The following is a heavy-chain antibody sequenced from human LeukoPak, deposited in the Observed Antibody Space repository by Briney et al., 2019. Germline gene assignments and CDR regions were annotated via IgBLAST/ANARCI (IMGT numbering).Heavy chain of an antibody. Sequence: SETLSLTCTVSGGSISSGDYYWSWIRQPPGKGLEWIGYSHYSGTSYYSTSLKSRIAISIDTSKNQFSLKLSSVTAADTAVYYCARDGPTSVLWGQGTLVTVSS. CDR1: GGSISSGDYY. D-gene: IGHD1-1*01. CDR3: ARDGPTSVL. CDR2: SHYSGTS. J-gene: IGHJ4*02. V-gene: IGHV4-30-4*01.